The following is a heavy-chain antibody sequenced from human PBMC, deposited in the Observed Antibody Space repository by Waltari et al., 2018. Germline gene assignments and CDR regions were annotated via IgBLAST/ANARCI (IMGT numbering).Heavy chain of an antibody. Sequence: QIQLGQSGPEVKKPRTSVKVSCKASGFTFTHSSVQSMRQARGQRLECIGWIVVGSGNTNYAQKFQERVTITRDMSTSTAYMELSSLRSEDTAVYYCAADRGVSGYYHFDYWGQGTLVTVSS. D-gene: IGHD3-22*01. CDR2: IVVGSGNT. V-gene: IGHV1-58*01. J-gene: IGHJ4*02. CDR1: GFTFTHSS. CDR3: AADRGVSGYYHFDY.